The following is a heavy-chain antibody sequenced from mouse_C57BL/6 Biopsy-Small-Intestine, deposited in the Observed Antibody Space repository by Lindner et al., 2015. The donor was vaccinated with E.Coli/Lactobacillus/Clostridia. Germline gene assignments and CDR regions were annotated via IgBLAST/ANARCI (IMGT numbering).Heavy chain of an antibody. J-gene: IGHJ4*01. CDR1: GYIFNNYG. CDR2: IRGDSGDR. CDR3: ARDLVWNGCERTYCYHENWLDP. D-gene: IGHD2-10*01. V-gene: IGHV1-84*02. Sequence: SVKVSCKASGYIFNNYGITWVRQAPGQGLEWMGWIRGDSGDRNYAQKFQGRVTMTTDTSTSTAYMDLRSLTSDDTAVYYCARDLVWNGCERTYCYHENWLDPWGQGTLVTVSS.